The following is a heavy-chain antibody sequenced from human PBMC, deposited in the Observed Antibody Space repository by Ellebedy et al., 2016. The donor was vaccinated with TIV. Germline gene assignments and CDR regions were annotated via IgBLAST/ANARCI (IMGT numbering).Heavy chain of an antibody. Sequence: GGSLRLSCAASGFTFSSYAMHWVRQAPGKGLEWVSGIRDNGVNTYYADSVRGRFTISRDNSKNTLPLQMNSLRAEDTAVYYCARGSIVGATRFFQHWGQGTPVTVSS. J-gene: IGHJ1*01. CDR3: ARGSIVGATRFFQH. D-gene: IGHD1-26*01. CDR2: IRDNGVNT. V-gene: IGHV3-23*01. CDR1: GFTFSSYA.